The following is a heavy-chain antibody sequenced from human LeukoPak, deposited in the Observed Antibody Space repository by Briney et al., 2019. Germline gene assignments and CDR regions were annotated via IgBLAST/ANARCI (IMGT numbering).Heavy chain of an antibody. D-gene: IGHD2-2*01. J-gene: IGHJ4*02. V-gene: IGHV3-33*01. CDR2: IWYDGSKK. CDR3: ARDLCSTTSCLDY. CDR1: GFTFSNYG. Sequence: GRSLRLSCAASGFTFSNYGMFWARQAPGKGLEWVAVIWYDGSKKYYVDSVKGRFTISREDSENTLYLQMNSLRAEDTAVYYCARDLCSTTSCLDYWGQGTLVTVSS.